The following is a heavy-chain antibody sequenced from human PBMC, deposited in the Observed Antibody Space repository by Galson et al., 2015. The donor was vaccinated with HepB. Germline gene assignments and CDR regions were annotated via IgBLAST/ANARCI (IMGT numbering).Heavy chain of an antibody. CDR2: ISGSGGST. Sequence: SLRLSCAASGFTFSSYAMSWVRQAPGKGLEWVSAISGSGGSTYYADSVKGRFTISRDNSKNTLYLQMNSLRAEDTAVYYCAKAGARWERYSSGWPFDYWGQGTLVTVSS. J-gene: IGHJ4*02. V-gene: IGHV3-23*01. CDR1: GFTFSSYA. CDR3: AKAGARWERYSSGWPFDY. D-gene: IGHD6-19*01.